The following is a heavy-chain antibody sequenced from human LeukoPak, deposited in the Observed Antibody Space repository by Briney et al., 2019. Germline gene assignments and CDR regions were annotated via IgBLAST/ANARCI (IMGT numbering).Heavy chain of an antibody. J-gene: IGHJ5*02. V-gene: IGHV3-23*01. CDR1: GFTFSSYA. CDR2: ISGSGGST. CDR3: AKDWHNHYFGRFDP. Sequence: GGSLRLSCAASGFTFSSYAMSWVRQARGKGLEWVSAISGSGGSTYYADSVKGRFTISRDNSKNTLYLQMNSLRAKDTAVYYCAKDWHNHYFGRFDPWGQGTLVTVSS. D-gene: IGHD2/OR15-2a*01.